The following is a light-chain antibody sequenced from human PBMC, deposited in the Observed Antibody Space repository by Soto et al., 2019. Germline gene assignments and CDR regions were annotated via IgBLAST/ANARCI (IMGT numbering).Light chain of an antibody. V-gene: IGLV2-14*03. Sequence: QSVLTQPASVSGSPGQSNTISCTGTSSDVGNYNYVSWYQQHPGKAPKVMIYDVNNRPSGVSNRFSGSKSGNTASLTISGLQPEDEADYYCSSFTTSSTLRVAFGGGTKLTVL. CDR1: SSDVGNYNY. J-gene: IGLJ2*01. CDR2: DVN. CDR3: SSFTTSSTLRVA.